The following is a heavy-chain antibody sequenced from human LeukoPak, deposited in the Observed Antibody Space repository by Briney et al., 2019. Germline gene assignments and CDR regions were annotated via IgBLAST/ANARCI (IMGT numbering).Heavy chain of an antibody. D-gene: IGHD4/OR15-4a*01. J-gene: IGHJ4*02. CDR2: INHSGST. CDR1: GGSFSGYY. Sequence: PSETLSLTCAVYGGSFSGYYWSWIRQPPGKGLEWIGEINHSGSTNYNPSLESRVTISVDTSKNQFSLKLSSVTAADTAVYYCARGKRWSGYYDAKGYFVYWGQGTLVTVSS. V-gene: IGHV4-34*01. CDR3: ARGKRWSGYYDAKGYFVY.